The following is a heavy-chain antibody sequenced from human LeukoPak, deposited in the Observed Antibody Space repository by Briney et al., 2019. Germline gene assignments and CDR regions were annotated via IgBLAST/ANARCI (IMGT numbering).Heavy chain of an antibody. V-gene: IGHV1-8*01. CDR2: MNPNSGNT. CDR1: GYTFTSYD. CDR3: ARAPEKNGDPNWFAP. D-gene: IGHD4-17*01. J-gene: IGHJ5*02. Sequence: ASVKVSCKASGYTFTSYDINWVRQATGQGLEWMGWMNPNSGNTGYAQKFQGRVTMTRNTSISTAYMELSSLRSEDTAVYYCARAPEKNGDPNWFAPGGRGPLVTVSS.